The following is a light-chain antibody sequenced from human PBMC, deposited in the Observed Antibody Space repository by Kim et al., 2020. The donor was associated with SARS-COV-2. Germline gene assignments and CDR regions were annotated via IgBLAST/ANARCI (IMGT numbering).Light chain of an antibody. Sequence: GQSVTISCTGTGSDVGGYNYVSWYQQHPGKAPKLMIYEVNKRPSGVPDRFSGSKSGNTASLTVSGLQAEDEADYYCSSYAGSNNLVFGTGTKVTVL. CDR3: SSYAGSNNLV. CDR1: GSDVGGYNY. J-gene: IGLJ1*01. V-gene: IGLV2-8*01. CDR2: EVN.